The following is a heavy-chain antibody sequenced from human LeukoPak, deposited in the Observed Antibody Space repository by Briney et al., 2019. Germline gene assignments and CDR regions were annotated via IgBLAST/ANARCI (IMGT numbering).Heavy chain of an antibody. CDR1: GDSITSGGFY. D-gene: IGHD4/OR15-4a*01. CDR3: ARRDYAAWFDP. Sequence: KPSETLSLTCNVPGDSITSGGFYWAWIRQSPGKGLEWIGNVYYSGSTQYNPSLRGRVSISMDMTKNQFSLNLNSVSVTDTAIYYCARRDYAAWFDPWGQGTLVTVSS. CDR2: VYYSGST. V-gene: IGHV4-39*01. J-gene: IGHJ5*02.